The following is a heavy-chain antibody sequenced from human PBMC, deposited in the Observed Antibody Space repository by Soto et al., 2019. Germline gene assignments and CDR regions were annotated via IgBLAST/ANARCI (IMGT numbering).Heavy chain of an antibody. CDR3: ARDVRLYSSSWFYY. CDR1: GYTLTSYG. J-gene: IGHJ4*02. Sequence: ASVKISCKASGYTLTSYGISWVRQAPGQGLEWMGWISAYNGNTNYAQKLQGRVTMTTDTSTSTAYMELRSLRSDDTAVYYCARDVRLYSSSWFYYWGQGTLVTVSS. V-gene: IGHV1-18*01. CDR2: ISAYNGNT. D-gene: IGHD6-13*01.